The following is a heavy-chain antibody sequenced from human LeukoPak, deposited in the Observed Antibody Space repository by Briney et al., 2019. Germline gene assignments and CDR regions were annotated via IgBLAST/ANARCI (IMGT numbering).Heavy chain of an antibody. J-gene: IGHJ4*02. CDR2: ISGSGGST. CDR3: AKDWRTWIQLWFSLGY. D-gene: IGHD5-18*01. Sequence: GGSLRLSCAASGFTFSSYAMSWVRQAPGKGLEWVSAISGSGGSTYYADSVKGRFTISRDNSKNTLYLQMNSLGAEDTAVYYCAKDWRTWIQLWFSLGYWGQGALVTVSS. CDR1: GFTFSSYA. V-gene: IGHV3-23*01.